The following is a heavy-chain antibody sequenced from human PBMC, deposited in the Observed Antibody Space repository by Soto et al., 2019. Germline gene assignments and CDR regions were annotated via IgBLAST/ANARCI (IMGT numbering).Heavy chain of an antibody. V-gene: IGHV4-30-4*01. J-gene: IGHJ5*02. CDR1: GGSISSGDYY. CDR3: AREIVVVVADTRGWFDP. D-gene: IGHD2-15*01. Sequence: QVQLQESGPGLVKPSQTLSLTCTVSGGSISSGDYYWSWIRQPPGKGLEWIGYIYYSGSTYYNPSLKSRVTISVDTSKNQFSLKLSSVTAADTAVYYCAREIVVVVADTRGWFDPWGQGTLVTVSS. CDR2: IYYSGST.